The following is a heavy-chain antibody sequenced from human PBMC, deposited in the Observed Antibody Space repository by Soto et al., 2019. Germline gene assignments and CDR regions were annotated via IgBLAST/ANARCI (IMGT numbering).Heavy chain of an antibody. CDR3: ARSKRPRIVVVPAAFDF. D-gene: IGHD2-2*01. J-gene: IGHJ4*02. CDR2: IYYSGST. CDR1: GGSITNYY. Sequence: PSETLSLTCTVSGGSITNYYWSWIRQPPGKGLEWIGYIYYSGSTSYNPSLKSRVTISVDTSKNQFSLKLSSVTAMDTAVYYCARSKRPRIVVVPAAFDFWGQGTLVTVSS. V-gene: IGHV4-59*01.